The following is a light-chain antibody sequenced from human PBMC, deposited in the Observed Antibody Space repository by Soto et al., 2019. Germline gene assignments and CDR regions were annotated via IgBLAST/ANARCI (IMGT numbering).Light chain of an antibody. CDR1: NSNIGAGYD. J-gene: IGLJ3*02. CDR3: QSYDSSLGGSRV. V-gene: IGLV1-40*01. CDR2: ANI. Sequence: QAVVTQPPSVSGAPGQRVSISCTGSNSNIGAGYDVNWYQQLPGTAPKLLIYANIDRPSGVPDRFSGSKSGASAFLVITGLQAEDEAAYYCQSYDSSLGGSRVFGGGTKLTVL.